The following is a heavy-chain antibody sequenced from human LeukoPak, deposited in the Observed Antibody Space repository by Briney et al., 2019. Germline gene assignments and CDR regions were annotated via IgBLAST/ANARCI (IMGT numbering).Heavy chain of an antibody. J-gene: IGHJ6*02. CDR3: ARGLTNVAAPRYGMDV. V-gene: IGHV4-39*01. Sequence: PSETLSLTCIVSGGSISTSAYYWGWIRQPPGEGLQWIGSIYYSGNTYYNSSLKSRVTISVDTSTSQFSLKLSSVTAADTAVYYCARGLTNVAAPRYGMDVWGQGTTVTVSS. CDR2: IYYSGNT. CDR1: GGSISTSAYY. D-gene: IGHD6-19*01.